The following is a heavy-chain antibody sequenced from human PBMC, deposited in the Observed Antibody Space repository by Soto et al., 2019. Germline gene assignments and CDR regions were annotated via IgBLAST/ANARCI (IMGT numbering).Heavy chain of an antibody. CDR1: GYTFTNYY. CDR3: ARGGHVVVVTAALDY. J-gene: IGHJ4*02. V-gene: IGHV1-46*01. D-gene: IGHD2-21*02. CDR2: INPSGGST. Sequence: GASVKVSCKASGYTFTNYYIHWVRQAPGQGLEWMGLINPSGGSTTYAQKFQGRVTMTRDTSTSTVYMELSSLTSEDTAIYYCARGGHVVVVTAALDYWGQGTLVTVSS.